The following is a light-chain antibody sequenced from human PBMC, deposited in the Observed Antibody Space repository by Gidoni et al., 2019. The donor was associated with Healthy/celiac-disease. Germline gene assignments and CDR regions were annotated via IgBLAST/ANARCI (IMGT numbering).Light chain of an antibody. J-gene: IGLJ2*01. CDR1: SSDVGGYNY. CDR3: SAYTSSSTAMV. CDR2: DVS. V-gene: IGLV2-14*03. Sequence: QSALTQPASVSGSPGRSITFSCNGTSSDVGGYNYVSWYQHHPGKAPKLMIYDVSKRPSGVSNRFSGSKSGNTASLTICGLQAEDEADYYCSAYTSSSTAMVFGGGTKLTVL.